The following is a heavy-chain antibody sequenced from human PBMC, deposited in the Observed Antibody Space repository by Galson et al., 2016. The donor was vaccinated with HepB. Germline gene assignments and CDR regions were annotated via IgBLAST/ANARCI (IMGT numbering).Heavy chain of an antibody. CDR1: GDSVFNTNAG. CDR3: ASGIWFGSYYYMDV. Sequence: CAISGDSVFNTNAGWNWIRQSPSRGLEWLGRTYYRSKWYNDYAVSVKSRIIINPDTSKNQFSLQLNSVTPEDTAVYYCASGIWFGSYYYMDVWGKGTTVTVSS. CDR2: TYYRSKWYN. D-gene: IGHD3-10*01. J-gene: IGHJ6*03. V-gene: IGHV6-1*01.